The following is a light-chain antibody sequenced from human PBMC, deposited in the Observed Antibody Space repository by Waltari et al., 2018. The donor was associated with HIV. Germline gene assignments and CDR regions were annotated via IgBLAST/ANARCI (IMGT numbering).Light chain of an antibody. V-gene: IGLV2-14*03. Sequence: QSALTQPASVSGSPGQSITISCTGTSSDVGGYNYVSWYQKHPGKAPKLMIYDASNRPSVVSNRFSGSKAGNTASLTISGLQAEDEADYYCSSYTSSSVVFGGGTKLTVL. CDR1: SSDVGGYNY. CDR3: SSYTSSSVV. CDR2: DAS. J-gene: IGLJ2*01.